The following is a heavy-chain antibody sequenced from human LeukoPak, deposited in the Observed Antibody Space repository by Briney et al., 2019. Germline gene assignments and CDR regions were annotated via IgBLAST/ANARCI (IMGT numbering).Heavy chain of an antibody. D-gene: IGHD3-10*01. Sequence: GGSLRLSCAASGFTFSSYAMSWVRQAPGKGLEWVSAISGSGGGTYYADSVKGRFTISRDNSKNTLYLQMNSLRAEDTAVYYCAKNWRFGELLWWGQGTLVTVSS. CDR2: ISGSGGGT. J-gene: IGHJ4*02. CDR3: AKNWRFGELLW. V-gene: IGHV3-23*01. CDR1: GFTFSSYA.